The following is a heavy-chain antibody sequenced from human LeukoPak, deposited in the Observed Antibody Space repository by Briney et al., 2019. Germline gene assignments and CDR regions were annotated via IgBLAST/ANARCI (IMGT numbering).Heavy chain of an antibody. CDR1: GGSFSGYY. J-gene: IGHJ4*02. CDR3: AKTFNINLYYFDY. V-gene: IGHV4-34*01. D-gene: IGHD2/OR15-2a*01. CDR2: INHSGST. Sequence: PSETLSLTCAVYGGSFSGYYWSWIRQPPGKGLEWIGEINHSGSTNYNPSLKSRVTILVDTSKNQFSLRLSSVTAADTAVYYCAKTFNINLYYFDYWGQGTLVTVSS.